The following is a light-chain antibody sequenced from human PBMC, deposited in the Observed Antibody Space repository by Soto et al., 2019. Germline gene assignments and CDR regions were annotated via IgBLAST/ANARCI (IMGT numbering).Light chain of an antibody. J-gene: IGKJ5*01. CDR1: QSVSSGY. CDR3: QQYNDWPPKIT. V-gene: IGKV3-15*01. CDR2: GAS. Sequence: IVLTQSPGTLSLSPGDGATLSCRASQSVSSGYLAWYQQKPGQAPRLLIYGASTRATGIPARFSGSGSGTKFTLTISSLQSEDFAVYYCQQYNDWPPKITFGQGTRLEIK.